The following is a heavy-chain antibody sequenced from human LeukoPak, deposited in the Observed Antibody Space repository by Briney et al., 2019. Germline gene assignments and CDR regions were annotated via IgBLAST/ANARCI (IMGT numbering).Heavy chain of an antibody. CDR1: GYTFTSYG. CDR3: ARDPVNGGNLNNGYFDQ. J-gene: IGHJ4*02. V-gene: IGHV1-18*01. Sequence: ASVKVSCKASGYTFTSYGISWVRQAPGQGLEWMGWISAYNGNTNYAQKLQGRVTMTTDTSTSTAYMELSSLRSEDTAVYYCARDPVNGGNLNNGYFDQWGQGTLVTVSS. CDR2: ISAYNGNT. D-gene: IGHD4-23*01.